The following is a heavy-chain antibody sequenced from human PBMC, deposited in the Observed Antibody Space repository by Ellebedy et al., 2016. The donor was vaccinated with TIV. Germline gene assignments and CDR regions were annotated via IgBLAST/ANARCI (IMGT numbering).Heavy chain of an antibody. CDR1: GLTFSSYS. Sequence: PGGSLRLSCVASGLTFSSYSMDWVRQAPGKGLEWVSYISSSSTTIYYADFVKGRFTISRDNAKNSLYLQMNSLRAEETAVYYCARAGGGFVEWLSQDYFDYWGQGTLVTVSS. J-gene: IGHJ4*02. V-gene: IGHV3-48*01. D-gene: IGHD3-3*01. CDR3: ARAGGGFVEWLSQDYFDY. CDR2: ISSSSTTI.